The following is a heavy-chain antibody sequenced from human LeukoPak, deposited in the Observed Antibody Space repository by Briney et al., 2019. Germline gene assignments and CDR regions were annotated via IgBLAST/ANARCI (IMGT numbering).Heavy chain of an antibody. V-gene: IGHV3-23*01. CDR1: GFTFTTYT. J-gene: IGHJ3*02. CDR2: IYGDASKT. Sequence: GGSLRLSCAASGFTFTTYTISWVRQAPGKGLEWVSSIYGDASKTFYADSVRGRFTISRDSSKSMVYLQMNGLRVDDTALYYCAKDRVPYNGRNFDMWGQGTMVIVSA. D-gene: IGHD1-1*01. CDR3: AKDRVPYNGRNFDM.